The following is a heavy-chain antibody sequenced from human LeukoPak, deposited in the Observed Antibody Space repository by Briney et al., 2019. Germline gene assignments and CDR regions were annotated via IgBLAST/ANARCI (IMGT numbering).Heavy chain of an antibody. J-gene: IGHJ4*02. CDR1: GYTFTGYY. Sequence: ASVKVSCKASGYTFTGYYMHWVRQAPGQGLEWMGWISPNSGWTNYAQKFQGRVTMTRDTSISTAYMELSRLRSDDTAVYYCARNLYSSSSEVDYWGQGPLVTVSS. V-gene: IGHV1-2*02. D-gene: IGHD6-6*01. CDR3: ARNLYSSSSEVDY. CDR2: ISPNSGWT.